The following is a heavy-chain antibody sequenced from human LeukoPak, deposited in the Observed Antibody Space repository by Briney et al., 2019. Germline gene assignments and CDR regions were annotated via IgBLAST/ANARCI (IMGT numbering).Heavy chain of an antibody. CDR2: ISAYNGNT. J-gene: IGHJ4*02. V-gene: IGHV1-18*04. CDR1: GYTFTDYY. D-gene: IGHD4-23*01. Sequence: GATVKISCKASGYTFTDYYMHWVQQAPGQGLEWMGRISAYNGNTNYAQKLQGRVTMTTDTSTSTAYMELRSLRSDDTAVYYCARANDYGGDVDYWGQGTLVTVSS. CDR3: ARANDYGGDVDY.